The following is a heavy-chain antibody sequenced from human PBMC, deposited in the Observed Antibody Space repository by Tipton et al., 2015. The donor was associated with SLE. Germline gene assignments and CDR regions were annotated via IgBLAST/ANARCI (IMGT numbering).Heavy chain of an antibody. CDR1: GFVFSSYW. D-gene: IGHD1-14*01. V-gene: IGHV3-74*01. J-gene: IGHJ5*02. CDR2: INSDGSVT. Sequence: SLRLSCAGSGFVFSSYWMHWVRRPPGKGLEWISYINSDGSVTKYADSVKGRFTISRDNAENALYLQMTTLSVEDTAVYYCARDDETNSAWYNWLDPWAREPRSPSPQ. CDR3: ARDDETNSAWYNWLDP.